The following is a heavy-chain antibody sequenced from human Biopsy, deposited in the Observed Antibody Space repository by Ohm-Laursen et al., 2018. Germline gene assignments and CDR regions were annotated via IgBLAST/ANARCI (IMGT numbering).Heavy chain of an antibody. CDR1: GGTLSNYG. CDR3: ATKLTGYFHH. CDR2: NIPILGTG. Sequence: GSSVKVPCKAPGGTLSNYGVNWVRQAPGQGLEWLGGNIPILGTGNYAQKFQDRVTVAADTSTSTATMELRSLRSDDTAVYYCATKLTGYFHHWGQGTLVIVSS. J-gene: IGHJ1*01. V-gene: IGHV1-69*06. D-gene: IGHD3-9*01.